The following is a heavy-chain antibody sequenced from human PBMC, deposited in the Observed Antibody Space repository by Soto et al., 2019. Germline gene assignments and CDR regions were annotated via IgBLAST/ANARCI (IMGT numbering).Heavy chain of an antibody. D-gene: IGHD5-12*01. CDR3: ARDGRAYSGQDSLDF. V-gene: IGHV3-30-3*01. J-gene: IGHJ4*02. CDR1: GFTFSSYA. CDR2: ISFHGTNK. Sequence: PGGSLRLSCAASGFTFSSYAMHWVRQAPGEGLEWVAVISFHGTNKNYADSVKGRFTISRDNSNNTVFLEMNSLRPEDTAMYYCARDGRAYSGQDSLDFWGQGTPVTV.